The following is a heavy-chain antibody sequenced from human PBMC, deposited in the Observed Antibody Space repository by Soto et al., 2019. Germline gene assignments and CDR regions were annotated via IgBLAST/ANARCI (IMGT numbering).Heavy chain of an antibody. CDR2: ISYDGSNK. J-gene: IGHJ6*01. Sequence: QVQLVESGGGVVQPGRSLRLSCAASGFTFSSYGMHWVRQAPGKGLEWVAVISYDGSNKYYADSVKGRFTISRDNSKNTMYLKMNSLSAEDTAVYYCANGHCTNGVCYSGARYYYGMDVW. CDR3: ANGHCTNGVCYSGARYYYGMDV. CDR1: GFTFSSYG. D-gene: IGHD2-8*01. V-gene: IGHV3-30*18.